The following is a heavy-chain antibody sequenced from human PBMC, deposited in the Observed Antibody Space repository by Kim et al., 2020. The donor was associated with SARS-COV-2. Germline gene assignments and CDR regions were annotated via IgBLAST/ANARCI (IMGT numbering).Heavy chain of an antibody. J-gene: IGHJ4*02. V-gene: IGHV3-23*01. CDR3: LEGGGGRVWDY. CDR2: IDGSEGTT. Sequence: GGSLRLSCTTSGFTFFGHAMSWVRQAPGKGLEWVSSIDGSEGTTYYVDSVKGGFSISRDESRDTLYLKMSAWRADETATYYWLEGGGGRVWDYWGQGT. CDR1: GFTFFGHA. D-gene: IGHD3-16*01.